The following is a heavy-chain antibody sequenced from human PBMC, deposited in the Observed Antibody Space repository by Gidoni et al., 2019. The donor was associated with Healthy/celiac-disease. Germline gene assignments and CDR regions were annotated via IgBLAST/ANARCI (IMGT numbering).Heavy chain of an antibody. Sequence: EVQLVESGGGLVKPGGSLRLSCAASGFTFSSYSMNWVRQAPGKGLEWVSSISSSSSYIYYADSVKGRFTISRDNAKNSLYLQMNSLRAEDTAVYYCARDLLEAVAEIDYWGQGTLVTVSS. CDR1: GFTFSSYS. D-gene: IGHD6-19*01. CDR3: ARDLLEAVAEIDY. V-gene: IGHV3-21*01. J-gene: IGHJ4*02. CDR2: ISSSSSYI.